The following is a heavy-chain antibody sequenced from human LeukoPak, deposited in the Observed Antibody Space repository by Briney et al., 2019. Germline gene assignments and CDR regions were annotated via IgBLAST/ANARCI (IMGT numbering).Heavy chain of an antibody. J-gene: IGHJ4*02. CDR3: ARGAGKIRVFDY. D-gene: IGHD3-10*01. Sequence: SETLSLTCAVYGGSFSGYYWSWIRQPPGKGLEWIGEINHSGSTYYNPSLKSRVTISVDTSKNQFSLKLSSVTAADTAVYYCARGAGKIRVFDYWGQGTLVTVSS. CDR1: GGSFSGYY. CDR2: INHSGST. V-gene: IGHV4-34*01.